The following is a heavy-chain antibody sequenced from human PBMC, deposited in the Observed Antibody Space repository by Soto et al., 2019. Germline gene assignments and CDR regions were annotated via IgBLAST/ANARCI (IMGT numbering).Heavy chain of an antibody. D-gene: IGHD3-22*01. J-gene: IGHJ4*02. CDR3: ARDPDSSGYYYPGY. Sequence: QVQLVESGGGVVQPGRSLRLSCAASGFTFSSYAMHWVRQAPGKGLEWVAVISYDGSNKYYADSVKGRFTISRDNSKSTLYLQMNSLRAEDTAVYYCARDPDSSGYYYPGYWGQGTLVTVSS. V-gene: IGHV3-30-3*01. CDR2: ISYDGSNK. CDR1: GFTFSSYA.